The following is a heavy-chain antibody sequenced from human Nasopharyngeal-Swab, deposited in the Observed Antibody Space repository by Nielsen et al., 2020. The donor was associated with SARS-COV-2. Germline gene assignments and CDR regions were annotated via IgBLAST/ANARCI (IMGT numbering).Heavy chain of an antibody. D-gene: IGHD2-2*01. Sequence: CPAPGKGVAWIGEINRSGSTNYNPSLKSRVTISVDTSKNQFSLKLSSVTAADTAVYYCARIEDCSSTSCYDYFDYWGQGTLVTVSS. CDR2: INRSGST. J-gene: IGHJ4*02. V-gene: IGHV4-34*01. CDR3: ARIEDCSSTSCYDYFDY.